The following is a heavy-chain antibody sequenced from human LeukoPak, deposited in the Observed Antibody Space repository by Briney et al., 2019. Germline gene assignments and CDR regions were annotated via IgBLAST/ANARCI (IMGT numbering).Heavy chain of an antibody. CDR2: ISGSGDST. D-gene: IGHD3-16*02. Sequence: RGSLRLSCAASGFTFSTYAMSWVRQAPGKGLAWVSAISGSGDSTYYAGSVKGRFTVSRDNSKNTLYLQINSLRAEDTALYYCAKESGYSPSYYFDYWGQGTLVTVSS. J-gene: IGHJ4*02. V-gene: IGHV3-23*01. CDR3: AKESGYSPSYYFDY. CDR1: GFTFSTYA.